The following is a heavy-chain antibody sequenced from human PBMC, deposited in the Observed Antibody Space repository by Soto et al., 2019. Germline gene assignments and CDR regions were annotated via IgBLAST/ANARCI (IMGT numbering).Heavy chain of an antibody. D-gene: IGHD2-2*01. V-gene: IGHV3-21*01. CDR1: GFTFSSYG. CDR2: ISSSSSYI. J-gene: IGHJ6*02. Sequence: GSLRLSCVASGFTFSSYGMHWVRQAPGKGLEWVSSISSSSSYIYYADSVKGRFTISRDNAKNSLYLQMNSLRAEDTAVYYCARYCISTSCSPYYYYGMDVWGQGTTVTVSS. CDR3: ARYCISTSCSPYYYYGMDV.